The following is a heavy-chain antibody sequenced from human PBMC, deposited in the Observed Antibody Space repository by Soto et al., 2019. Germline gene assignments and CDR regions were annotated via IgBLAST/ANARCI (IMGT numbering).Heavy chain of an antibody. J-gene: IGHJ6*03. CDR2: INPNSGGT. V-gene: IGHV1-2*04. Sequence: ASVKVSCKASGYTFTGYYMHWVRQAPGQGLEWMGWINPNSGGTNYAQKFQGWVTMTRDTSISTAYMELSRLRSDDTAVYYCARGAGYCSGGSCYDYYYYMDVCGKGTTVTVSS. D-gene: IGHD2-15*01. CDR3: ARGAGYCSGGSCYDYYYYMDV. CDR1: GYTFTGYY.